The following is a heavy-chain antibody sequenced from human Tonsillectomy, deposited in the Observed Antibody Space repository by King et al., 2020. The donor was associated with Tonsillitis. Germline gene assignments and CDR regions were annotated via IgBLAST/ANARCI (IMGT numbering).Heavy chain of an antibody. CDR2: INPSDSFT. D-gene: IGHD3-16*02. CDR3: ARIIMITFGGVLVGNWFDS. Sequence: EVQLVESGAEVKKPGESLKISCQGSGYSFPNYWIIWVRQMPGKGLEWMGRINPSDSFTDYSPSFQGHVTVSVDKSISTAYRHWSSLKSSDTAIYYCARIIMITFGGVLVGNWFDSWGQGTLVTVSS. J-gene: IGHJ5*01. CDR1: GYSFPNYW. V-gene: IGHV5-10-1*03.